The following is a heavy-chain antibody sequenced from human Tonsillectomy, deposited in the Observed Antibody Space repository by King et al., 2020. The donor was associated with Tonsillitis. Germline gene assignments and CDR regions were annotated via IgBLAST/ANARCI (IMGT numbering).Heavy chain of an antibody. Sequence: QLVQSGAEVKKPGASVKVSCKASGYTFTGYYMHWVRQAPGQGLEWMGWINPNSGGTNYAQKFQGRVTMTRDTSISTAYMELSRLRSDDTAVYYCARVGYYGSGSYLNWFDPWGQGTLVTVSS. D-gene: IGHD3-10*01. CDR2: INPNSGGT. J-gene: IGHJ5*02. CDR3: ARVGYYGSGSYLNWFDP. CDR1: GYTFTGYY. V-gene: IGHV1-2*02.